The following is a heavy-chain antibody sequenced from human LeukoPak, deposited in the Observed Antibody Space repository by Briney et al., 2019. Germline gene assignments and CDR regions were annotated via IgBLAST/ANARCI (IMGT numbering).Heavy chain of an antibody. CDR1: GLTFDDYA. CDR2: ISWNSGSI. Sequence: PGRSLRLSCAASGLTFDDYAMHWVRQAPGKGLEWVSGISWNSGSIGYADSVKGRFTISRDNAKNSLYLQMNSLRAEDTALYYCAKDTGSGWYIFRGNYFDYWGQGTLVTVSS. J-gene: IGHJ4*02. D-gene: IGHD6-19*01. CDR3: AKDTGSGWYIFRGNYFDY. V-gene: IGHV3-9*01.